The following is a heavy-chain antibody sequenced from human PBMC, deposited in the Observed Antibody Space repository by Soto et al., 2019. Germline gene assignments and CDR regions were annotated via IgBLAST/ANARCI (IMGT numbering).Heavy chain of an antibody. CDR1: GFTFSSYA. CDR3: AKAGTPRLEAPFDP. CDR2: ISGSGGST. J-gene: IGHJ5*02. D-gene: IGHD1-1*01. Sequence: GGSLRLSCAASGFTFSSYAMSWVRQAPGKGLEWVSAISGSGGSTYYADSVKGRFTISRDNSKNTLNLQMNSLRAEDTAVYYCAKAGTPRLEAPFDPWGQGTLVTVSS. V-gene: IGHV3-23*01.